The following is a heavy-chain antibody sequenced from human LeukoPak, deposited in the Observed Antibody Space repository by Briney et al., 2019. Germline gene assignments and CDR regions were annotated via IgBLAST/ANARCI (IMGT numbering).Heavy chain of an antibody. CDR3: AKCGGGSCYSNYFDY. Sequence: GGSLRLSCAASGFTFSSYGMSWVRQAPGKGLEWVSAISGSGGSTYYADSVKGRFTISRDNSKNTLYLQMNSLRAEDTAVYYCAKCGGGSCYSNYFDYWGQGTLVTVSS. V-gene: IGHV3-23*01. D-gene: IGHD2-15*01. CDR1: GFTFSSYG. J-gene: IGHJ4*02. CDR2: ISGSGGST.